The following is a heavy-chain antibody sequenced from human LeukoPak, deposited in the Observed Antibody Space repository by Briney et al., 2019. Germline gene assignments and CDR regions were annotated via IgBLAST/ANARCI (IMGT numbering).Heavy chain of an antibody. J-gene: IGHJ4*02. CDR3: AKSAYSTAWYVGY. D-gene: IGHD6-19*01. CDR1: GFTFSSYA. CDR2: ISGSGGGT. Sequence: GGSLRLSCAASGFTFSSYAMSWVRQAPGKGLEWVSSISGSGGGTFYADFVKGRFTISRDNSKNTLYLQMNSLRAEDTAVYYCAKSAYSTAWYVGYWGQGTLVTVSS. V-gene: IGHV3-23*01.